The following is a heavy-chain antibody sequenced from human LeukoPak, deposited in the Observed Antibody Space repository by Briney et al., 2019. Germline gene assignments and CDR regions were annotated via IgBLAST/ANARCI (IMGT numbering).Heavy chain of an antibody. D-gene: IGHD1-26*01. CDR3: ARDSLSGSYYDP. CDR1: GFTVSSNY. J-gene: IGHJ5*02. Sequence: GGSLRLSCAASGFTVSSNYMSWVRLAPGKGLEWVSVIYSGGSTYYADSVKGRFTISRDNSKDTLYLQMNSLRAEGTAVYYCARDSLSGSYYDPWGQGTLVTVSS. CDR2: IYSGGST. V-gene: IGHV3-66*02.